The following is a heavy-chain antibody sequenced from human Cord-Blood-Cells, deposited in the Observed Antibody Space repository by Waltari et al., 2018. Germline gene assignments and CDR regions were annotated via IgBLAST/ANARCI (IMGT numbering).Heavy chain of an antibody. J-gene: IGHJ3*02. CDR2: IYYSGIT. V-gene: IGHV4-39*01. CDR1: GGSISSSSYY. Sequence: QLQLQESGPGLVKPSETLSLTCTVSGGSISSSSYYWGWIRQPPGKGLEWIGSIYYSGITYYNPSLKRRVTLSVDTSKNQFSLKLSSVTAADTAVYYCARQVLGISGIGVAFDIWGQGTMVTVSS. D-gene: IGHD7-27*01. CDR3: ARQVLGISGIGVAFDI.